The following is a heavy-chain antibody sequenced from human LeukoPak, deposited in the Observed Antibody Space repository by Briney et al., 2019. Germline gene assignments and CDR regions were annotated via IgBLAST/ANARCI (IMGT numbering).Heavy chain of an antibody. J-gene: IGHJ4*02. CDR2: ISSSGSTI. Sequence: GGSLRLSCAASGFTFSDYYMSWIRQAPGKGLEWVSYISSSGSTIYYADSVKGRFTISRDNAKNSLYLQMNSLRAEDTAVYYCARQDSSSWSKFDYWGQGTLVTVSS. CDR1: GFTFSDYY. D-gene: IGHD6-13*01. V-gene: IGHV3-11*04. CDR3: ARQDSSSWSKFDY.